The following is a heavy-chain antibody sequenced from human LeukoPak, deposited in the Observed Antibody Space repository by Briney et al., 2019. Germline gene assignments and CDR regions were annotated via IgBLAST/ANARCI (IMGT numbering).Heavy chain of an antibody. Sequence: PGGSLRLSCAASGFTVSSNYMSWVRQAPRPGLEWVSGIYSGGSTYYADSVKGRFTIFRDNSKNTLYLQMNSLRAEDTAVYYCASLYSSGWTRGDYWGQGTLVTVSS. J-gene: IGHJ4*02. D-gene: IGHD6-19*01. CDR3: ASLYSSGWTRGDY. CDR2: IYSGGST. V-gene: IGHV3-53*01. CDR1: GFTVSSNY.